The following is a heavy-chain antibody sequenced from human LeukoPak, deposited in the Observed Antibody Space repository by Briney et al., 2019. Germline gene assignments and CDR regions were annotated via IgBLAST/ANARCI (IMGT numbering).Heavy chain of an antibody. J-gene: IGHJ5*02. V-gene: IGHV4-38-2*02. CDR1: GYSISSGSY. CDR2: IYHSGST. D-gene: IGHD3-10*01. CDR3: ARNRYYYGSGNYGVPNWFDP. Sequence: SETLSLTCTVSGYSISSGSYWGWIRQPPGKGLEWVGSIYHSGSTYHNPSLKSRVTISVDTSKNQFSLKLNSVTAADTAVYYCARNRYYYGSGNYGVPNWFDPWGQGTLVAVSS.